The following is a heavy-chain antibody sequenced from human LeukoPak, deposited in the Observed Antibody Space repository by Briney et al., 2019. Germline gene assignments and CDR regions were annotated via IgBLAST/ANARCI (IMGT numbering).Heavy chain of an antibody. V-gene: IGHV3-30*18. Sequence: GGSLRLSCAASGFTFSSYGMHWVRQAPGKGLEWVAVISYDGSNKYYADSVKGRFTISRDNSKNTLYLQMNSLRAEDTAVYYCAKDRWSYDILAGVDSWGQGTLVTVSS. J-gene: IGHJ4*02. CDR1: GFTFSSYG. CDR2: ISYDGSNK. D-gene: IGHD3-9*01. CDR3: AKDRWSYDILAGVDS.